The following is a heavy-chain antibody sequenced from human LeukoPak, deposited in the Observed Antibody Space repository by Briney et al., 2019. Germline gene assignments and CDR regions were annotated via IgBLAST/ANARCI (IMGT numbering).Heavy chain of an antibody. D-gene: IGHD5-24*01. CDR2: IYHSGST. CDR1: GHSISSGYY. J-gene: IGHJ6*03. CDR3: ARRYGSGYYYYMDV. Sequence: SETLSLTCTVSGHSISSGYYWGWIRQPPGKGLEWIGSIYHSGSTYYNPSLKSRVTISVDTSKNQFSLKLSSVTAADTAVYYCARRYGSGYYYYMDVWGKGTTVTISS. V-gene: IGHV4-38-2*02.